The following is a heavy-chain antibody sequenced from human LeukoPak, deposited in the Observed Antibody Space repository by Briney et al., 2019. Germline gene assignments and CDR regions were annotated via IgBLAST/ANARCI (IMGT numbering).Heavy chain of an antibody. CDR1: GFTVSSNH. Sequence: GGPLRLSCAASGFTVSSNHMSWVRQAPGKGLEWVSVIYSDGSINYADSVKGRFTLSRDNSKNTLCLQMNSLRAEDTAVYYCARDGQERDTSAPHYWGQGTLVTVSS. CDR2: IYSDGSI. CDR3: ARDGQERDTSAPHY. D-gene: IGHD3-22*01. J-gene: IGHJ4*02. V-gene: IGHV3-53*01.